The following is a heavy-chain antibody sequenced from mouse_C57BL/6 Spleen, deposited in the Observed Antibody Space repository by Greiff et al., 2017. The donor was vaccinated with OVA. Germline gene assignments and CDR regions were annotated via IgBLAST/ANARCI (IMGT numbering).Heavy chain of an antibody. CDR1: GFTFTDYY. Sequence: EVQLVESGGGLVQPGGSLSLSCAASGFTFTDYYMSWVRQPPGKALEWLGFIRNKANGYTTEYSASVKGRFTISRDNSQSILYLQMNALGAEDSATYYCARSSYYYGSSYDYFDYWGQGTTLTVSS. CDR3: ARSSYYYGSSYDYFDY. V-gene: IGHV7-3*01. CDR2: IRNKANGYTT. D-gene: IGHD1-1*01. J-gene: IGHJ2*01.